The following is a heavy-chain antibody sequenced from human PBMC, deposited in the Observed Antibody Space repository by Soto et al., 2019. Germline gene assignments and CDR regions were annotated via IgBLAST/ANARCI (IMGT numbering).Heavy chain of an antibody. Sequence: PSETLSLTCAVYGGSFSGYYWSWIRQPPGKGLEWIGEINHSGSTNYNPSLKSRVTISVDTSKNQFSLKLSSVTAADTAVYYCASSNPSVLRLLEWYLDGMDVWGQGPPFTVSS. J-gene: IGHJ6*02. V-gene: IGHV4-34*01. D-gene: IGHD3-3*01. CDR3: ASSNPSVLRLLEWYLDGMDV. CDR1: GGSFSGYY. CDR2: INHSGST.